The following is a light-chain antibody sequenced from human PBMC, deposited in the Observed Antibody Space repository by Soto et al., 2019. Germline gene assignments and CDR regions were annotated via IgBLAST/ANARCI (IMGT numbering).Light chain of an antibody. CDR3: QQYYSTPPT. J-gene: IGKJ1*01. CDR1: QSVLYSSNNKNY. V-gene: IGKV4-1*01. Sequence: DIVMTQSPDSLAVSLGERATINCKSSQSVLYSSNNKNYLAWYQQKPGQPPRLRIYWASTRESGVPDRFSGRGSGRDFTLTIGSLQAEEVAVYYCQQYYSTPPTFGQGTKVEIK. CDR2: WAS.